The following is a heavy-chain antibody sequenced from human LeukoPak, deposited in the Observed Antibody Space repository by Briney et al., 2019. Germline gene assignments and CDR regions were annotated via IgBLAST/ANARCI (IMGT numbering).Heavy chain of an antibody. Sequence: SQTLSLTCDISGDIGLTNIGACPWIRQSPSKALEWLGRTYYRSKWFNDYALSVKSRVSINPDTSKNQFSLQLNSVTPEDTAVYYCARSFTTSAGAFDIWGQGTMVTVSS. CDR3: ARSFTTSAGAFDI. CDR1: GDIGLTNIGA. D-gene: IGHD1-1*01. CDR2: TYYRSKWFN. J-gene: IGHJ3*02. V-gene: IGHV6-1*01.